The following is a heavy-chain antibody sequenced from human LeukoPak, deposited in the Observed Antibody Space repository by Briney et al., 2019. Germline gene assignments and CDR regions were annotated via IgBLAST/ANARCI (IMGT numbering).Heavy chain of an antibody. V-gene: IGHV1-2*02. D-gene: IGHD4-17*01. CDR1: GYTFTGYY. CDR2: INPNSGGT. Sequence: ASVKVSCKASGYTFTGYYTHWVRQAPGQGLEWMGWINPNSGGTNYAQKFQGRVTMTRDTSISTAYMELSRLRSDDTAVYYCARDEIRARLYYYGMDVWGQGTTVTVSS. CDR3: ARDEIRARLYYYGMDV. J-gene: IGHJ6*02.